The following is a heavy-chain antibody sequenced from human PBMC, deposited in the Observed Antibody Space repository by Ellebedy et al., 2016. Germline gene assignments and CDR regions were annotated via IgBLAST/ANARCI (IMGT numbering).Heavy chain of an antibody. CDR2: ITGDTATT. D-gene: IGHD6-13*01. Sequence: GESLKISCAASGFTLNNYAMTWIRQAAGEGLEWVSAITGDTATTYYADSVKGRFTISRDNSRNTLYLQMNSLRVEDTALYYCAKGASSGSWVTMEYWGQGALVTVSS. V-gene: IGHV3-23*01. J-gene: IGHJ4*02. CDR3: AKGASSGSWVTMEY. CDR1: GFTLNNYA.